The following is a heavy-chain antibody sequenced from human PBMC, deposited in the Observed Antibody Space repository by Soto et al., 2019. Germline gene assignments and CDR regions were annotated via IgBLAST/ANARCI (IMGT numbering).Heavy chain of an antibody. D-gene: IGHD3-3*01. CDR2: ISYDGSNK. V-gene: IGHV3-30*18. J-gene: IGHJ6*03. Sequence: GGSLRLSCAASGFTFSSYGMHWVRQAPGKGLEWVTTISYDGSNKYYADSVKGRFTISRDNSKNTLYMQMNSLRAEDTAVYYCAKDWGLRFSGPSGYMDVWGKGITVTVSS. CDR1: GFTFSSYG. CDR3: AKDWGLRFSGPSGYMDV.